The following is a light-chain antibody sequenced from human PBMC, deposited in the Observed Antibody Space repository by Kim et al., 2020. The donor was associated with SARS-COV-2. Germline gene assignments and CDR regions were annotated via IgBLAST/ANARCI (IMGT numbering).Light chain of an antibody. CDR3: SSYTSSTTRV. CDR2: DVT. V-gene: IGLV2-14*03. CDR1: SRDVGGYNY. J-gene: IGLJ2*01. Sequence: GHSFTISCTGTSRDVGGYNYVSSYQHHPGKAPKRIIYDVTYRPSGVSDRFSGSKAGNTASLTIFGLQAEDEADYYCSSYTSSTTRVFGGGTQLTVL.